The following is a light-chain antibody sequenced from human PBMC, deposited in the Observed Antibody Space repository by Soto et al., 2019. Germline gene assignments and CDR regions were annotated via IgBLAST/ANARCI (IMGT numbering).Light chain of an antibody. CDR2: DVS. Sequence: QSALTQPRSVSGSPGQSVTISCTGTSSDVDNYNYVSWYQQPPGKAPKLMIYDVSRRPSGVPDRFSGSKSGNTASLTISGLQAEDEADYYCCSYADNCVVFGGGTKLTVL. J-gene: IGLJ2*01. CDR1: SSDVDNYNY. V-gene: IGLV2-11*01. CDR3: CSYADNCVV.